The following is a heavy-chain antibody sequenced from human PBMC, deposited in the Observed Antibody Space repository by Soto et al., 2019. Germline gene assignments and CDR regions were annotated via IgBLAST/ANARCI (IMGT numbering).Heavy chain of an antibody. Sequence: QVQLQESGPGLVRPSQTLSLTCAVSSGSIRSGDYYWTWIRQPPGKGLEWIGYIDHSGSAYYNPSLKSRATISLDTSNSGFSLKLNSVTAADTAVYFCAGDLGTFYFEHWGQGRLVTVSS. CDR1: SGSIRSGDYY. J-gene: IGHJ4*02. V-gene: IGHV4-30-4*01. D-gene: IGHD7-27*01. CDR2: IDHSGSA. CDR3: AGDLGTFYFEH.